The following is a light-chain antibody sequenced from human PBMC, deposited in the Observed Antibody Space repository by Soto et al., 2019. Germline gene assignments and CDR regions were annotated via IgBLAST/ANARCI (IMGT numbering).Light chain of an antibody. V-gene: IGKV3-11*01. CDR2: DAS. CDR1: QSVSSY. J-gene: IGKJ1*01. CDR3: QQRSNCPPWT. Sequence: EIVLTQSPATLSLSPGERATLSCRASQSVSSYLAWYQQKPGQAPRLLIYDASNRATGIPARFSGSGSGTDFTLTISSLEPEDFAVYYCQQRSNCPPWTFGHGTKVDIK.